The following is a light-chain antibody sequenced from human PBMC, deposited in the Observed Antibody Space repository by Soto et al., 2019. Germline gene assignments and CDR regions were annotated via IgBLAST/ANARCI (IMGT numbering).Light chain of an antibody. CDR2: GNS. CDR1: SSNIGAGYD. J-gene: IGLJ2*01. V-gene: IGLV1-40*01. CDR3: QSYDSSLSGSV. Sequence: QSVLTQPPSVSGAPGQRVTISCTGSSSNIGAGYDVHWYQQLPGTAPKLLIYGNSHRPSGVPDRFSGSKSVTSASLAITGLQAEDEADYYCQSYDSSLSGSVFGGGTKLTVL.